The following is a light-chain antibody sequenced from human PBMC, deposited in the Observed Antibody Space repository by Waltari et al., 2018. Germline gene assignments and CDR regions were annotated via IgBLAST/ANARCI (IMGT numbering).Light chain of an antibody. CDR1: DIGNKR. CDR3: QVWDSNLVV. CDR2: KDT. Sequence: SYDLTQPLSVSVALGQTARITLWGSDIGNKRGHWYQHQPGQTPVLVIYKDTNRASGTPERFSASKSGNTATLTISGVQAGDDADYYCQVWDSNLVVFGGGTKLTVL. V-gene: IGLV3-9*01. J-gene: IGLJ2*01.